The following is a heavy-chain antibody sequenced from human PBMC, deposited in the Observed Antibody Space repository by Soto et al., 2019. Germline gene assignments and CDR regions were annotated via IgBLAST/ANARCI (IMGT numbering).Heavy chain of an antibody. V-gene: IGHV3-66*01. CDR1: GFTVSTRY. J-gene: IGHJ4*02. Sequence: EVQLVESGGGLVQPGGSLRLSCAVSGFTVSTRYMSWVRQAPGKGLEWVSVIYSGGSTFYADSVRGRFTISRDNSKNTVNLQMNSLRAEDTAVYYCARYPWAADYWGQGTLVTVSS. CDR2: IYSGGST. D-gene: IGHD3-16*01. CDR3: ARYPWAADY.